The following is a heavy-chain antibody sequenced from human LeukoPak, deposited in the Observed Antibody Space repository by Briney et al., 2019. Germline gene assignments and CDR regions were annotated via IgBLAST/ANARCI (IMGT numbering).Heavy chain of an antibody. D-gene: IGHD4/OR15-4a*01. J-gene: IGHJ4*02. V-gene: IGHV4-59*12. CDR2: IYYSGST. Sequence: SETLSLTCTVSGGSIGSYYWSWIRQPPGKGLEWIGYIYYSGSTNYNPSLKSRVTISVDTSKNQFSLRLSSVTAADTAVYYCARGSPGVAALTFDYWGQGTLVTVSS. CDR3: ARGSPGVAALTFDY. CDR1: GGSIGSYY.